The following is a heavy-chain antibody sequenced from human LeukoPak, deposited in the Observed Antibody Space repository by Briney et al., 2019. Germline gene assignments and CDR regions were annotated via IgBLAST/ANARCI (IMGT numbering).Heavy chain of an antibody. CDR1: GGTFSSYA. J-gene: IGHJ4*02. V-gene: IGHV1-69*05. CDR2: IIPIFGTA. CDR3: ARPNDLGMVTAILGY. Sequence: ASVKVSCKASGGTFSSYAISWVRQAPGQGLEWMGRIIPIFGTANYAQKFQGRVTITTDESTSTAYMELSSLRSEDTAVYYCARPNDLGMVTAILGYWGQGTLVTVSS. D-gene: IGHD2-21*02.